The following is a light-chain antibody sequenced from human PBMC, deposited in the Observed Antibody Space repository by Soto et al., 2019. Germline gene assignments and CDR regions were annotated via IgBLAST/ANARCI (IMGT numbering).Light chain of an antibody. V-gene: IGKV3-11*01. CDR1: QSVSSY. Sequence: EIVFTQSQATLSLSPGERATLSCRASQSVSSYLGWYQQKPGQAPRLLIYDASNRATGIPTRFSASGSGTDFTLTISSLEPEDFAVYYCQHRSNWPSFGQGTLLEIK. J-gene: IGKJ5*01. CDR3: QHRSNWPS. CDR2: DAS.